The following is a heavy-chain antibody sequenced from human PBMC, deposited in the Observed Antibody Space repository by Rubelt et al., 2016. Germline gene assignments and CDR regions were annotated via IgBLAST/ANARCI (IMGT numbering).Heavy chain of an antibody. J-gene: IGHJ5*02. Sequence: QVQLQESGPGLVKPSETLSLTCTVSGYSISSGYYWGWIRQPPGKGLEWIGSIYHSGSTYYNPSLKSRVTISVDTSKNQVSRKLRSVTAAETAVYYCARERPGIAVAGTLITPLKDGNWFDPWGQGTLVTVSS. D-gene: IGHD6-19*01. V-gene: IGHV4-38-2*02. CDR1: GYSISSGYY. CDR3: ARERPGIAVAGTLITPLKDGNWFDP. CDR2: IYHSGST.